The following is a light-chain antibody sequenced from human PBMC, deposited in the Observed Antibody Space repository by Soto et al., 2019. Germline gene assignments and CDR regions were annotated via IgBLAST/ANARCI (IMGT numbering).Light chain of an antibody. J-gene: IGKJ5*01. CDR1: QSVGSN. CDR3: QQYNDWPIT. Sequence: EIVMTQSPANLSVSPGARVTLSCRASQSVGSNLAWYQHKPGQAPRLVIYGVSTRATGIPARFSGSASGTEFTLTISSLQSEDFAVYSCQQYNDWPITFGPGTRLEIK. CDR2: GVS. V-gene: IGKV3-15*01.